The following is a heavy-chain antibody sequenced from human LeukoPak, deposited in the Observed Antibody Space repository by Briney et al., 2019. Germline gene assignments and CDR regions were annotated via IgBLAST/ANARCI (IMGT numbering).Heavy chain of an antibody. J-gene: IGHJ4*02. CDR3: ATRPLAVAGYDY. CDR2: IYYSGST. V-gene: IGHV4-59*01. CDR1: GGSISSYY. Sequence: SETLSLTCTVSGGSISSYYWSWIRQPPGKGLEWIGHIYYSGSTNYNPSLKSRVTISVDTSKNQFSLKLSSVTAADTAVYYCATRPLAVAGYDYWGQGTLVTVSS. D-gene: IGHD6-19*01.